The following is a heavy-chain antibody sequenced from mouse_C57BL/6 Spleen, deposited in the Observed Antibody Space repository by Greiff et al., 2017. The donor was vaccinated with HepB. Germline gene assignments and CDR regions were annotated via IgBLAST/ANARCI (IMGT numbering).Heavy chain of an antibody. CDR1: GYTFTEYT. CDR3: ASHGGYYYGSSYGYFDV. V-gene: IGHV1-62-2*01. Sequence: QVQLQQSGAELVKPGASVKLSCKASGYTFTEYTIHWVKQRSGQGLEWIGWFYPGSGSIKYNEKFKDKATLTADKSSSTVYMELSRLTSEDSAVYFCASHGGYYYGSSYGYFDVWGTGTTVTVSS. J-gene: IGHJ1*03. CDR2: FYPGSGSI. D-gene: IGHD1-1*01.